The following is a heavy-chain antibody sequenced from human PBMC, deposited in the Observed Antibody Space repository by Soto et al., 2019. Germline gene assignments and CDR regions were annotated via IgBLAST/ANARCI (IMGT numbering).Heavy chain of an antibody. D-gene: IGHD2-2*01. J-gene: IGHJ6*02. CDR2: ISYDGSNK. CDR3: AKGPAIVLVPAAMTYYYGMDF. Sequence: QVQLVESGGGVVQPGRSLRLSCAASGFTFSSYGMHWVRQAPGKGLEWVAVISYDGSNKYYADSVKGRFTISRDNSKNRLYLQMNILRAEDTAVYYCAKGPAIVLVPAAMTYYYGMDFWGQGTTVTVSS. CDR1: GFTFSSYG. V-gene: IGHV3-30*18.